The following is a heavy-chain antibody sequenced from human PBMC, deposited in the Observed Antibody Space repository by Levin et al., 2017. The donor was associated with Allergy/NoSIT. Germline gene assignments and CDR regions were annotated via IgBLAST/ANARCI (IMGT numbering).Heavy chain of an antibody. CDR3: ARDLDDY. V-gene: IGHV3-21*01. J-gene: IGHJ4*02. CDR1: GFAFSTYT. CDR2: ISSSSSYI. Sequence: GGSLRLSCAASGFAFSTYTMNWVRQAPGKGLEWVSSISSSSSYIYYANSVKGRFTISRDNAKKSLYLQMNSLRAEDTAVYYCARDLDDYWGQGTLVTVSS.